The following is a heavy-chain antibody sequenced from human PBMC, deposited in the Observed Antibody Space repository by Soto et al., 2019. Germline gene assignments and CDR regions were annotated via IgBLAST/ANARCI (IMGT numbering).Heavy chain of an antibody. CDR1: GFTFSSYS. CDR3: ARDLQLHLGELSLSANAFDI. D-gene: IGHD3-16*02. V-gene: IGHV3-21*01. J-gene: IGHJ3*02. CDR2: ISSSSSYI. Sequence: GGSLRLSCAASGFTFSSYSMNWVRQAPGKGLEWVSSISSSSSYIYYADSVKGRFTISRDNAKNSLYLQMNSLRAEDTAVYYCARDLQLHLGELSLSANAFDIWGQGTMVTVSS.